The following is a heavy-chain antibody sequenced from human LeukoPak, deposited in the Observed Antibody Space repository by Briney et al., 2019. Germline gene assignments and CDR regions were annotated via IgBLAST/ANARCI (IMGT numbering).Heavy chain of an antibody. J-gene: IGHJ4*02. CDR1: GLTFSSYG. D-gene: IGHD3-22*01. CDR2: IRYDGSNK. V-gene: IGHV3-30*02. Sequence: PGGSLRLSCAASGLTFSSYGMHCVRDAPGKGLEWGAFIRYDGSNKYYADSVKGRFTISRDNSKNTLYLQMNSVRAEDTAVYYGAKDLEALYDSSGYYFDYWGQGTLVTVSS. CDR3: AKDLEALYDSSGYYFDY.